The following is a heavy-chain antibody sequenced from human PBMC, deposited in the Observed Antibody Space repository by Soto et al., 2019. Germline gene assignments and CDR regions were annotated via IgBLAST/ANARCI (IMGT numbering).Heavy chain of an antibody. Sequence: PSVKVSCKASGYTFANYGLSWLRQAPGQRIEWMAWISGYNGDTYYAQNQNLQGRVALTTYTSTNTAWLQMNSLTTEDTAVYYCTRPDYRGDSGDFWGRGTLVTVSS. D-gene: IGHD2-21*02. CDR2: ISGYNGDT. CDR1: GYTFANYG. V-gene: IGHV1-18*01. CDR3: TRPDYRGDSGDF. J-gene: IGHJ4*02.